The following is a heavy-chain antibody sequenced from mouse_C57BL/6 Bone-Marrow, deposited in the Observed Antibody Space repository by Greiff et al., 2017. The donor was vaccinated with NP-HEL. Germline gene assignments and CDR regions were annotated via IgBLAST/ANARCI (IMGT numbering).Heavy chain of an antibody. J-gene: IGHJ2*01. D-gene: IGHD2-10*01. CDR2: ISSGGSYT. Sequence: EVHLVESGGDLVKPGGSLKLSCAASGFTFSSYGMSWVRQTPDKRLEWVATISSGGSYTYYPDSVKGRFTISRDNAKNTLYLQMSSLKSEDTAMYYCARRLLRDYWGQGTTLTVSS. CDR3: ARRLLRDY. CDR1: GFTFSSYG. V-gene: IGHV5-6*01.